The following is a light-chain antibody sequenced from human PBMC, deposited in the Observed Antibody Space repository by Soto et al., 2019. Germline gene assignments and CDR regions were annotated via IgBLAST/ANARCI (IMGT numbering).Light chain of an antibody. V-gene: IGLV2-23*01. CDR3: CSYAGSNTWV. Sequence: QSALTQPASVSGSPEQSIAISCTGTSSDVGSYNLVSWYQQHPGKAPRLMIYEGSKRPSGVSDRFSGSKSGNTASLTISGLQAEDEADYYCCSYAGSNTWVFGGGTKVTVL. CDR2: EGS. J-gene: IGLJ2*01. CDR1: SSDVGSYNL.